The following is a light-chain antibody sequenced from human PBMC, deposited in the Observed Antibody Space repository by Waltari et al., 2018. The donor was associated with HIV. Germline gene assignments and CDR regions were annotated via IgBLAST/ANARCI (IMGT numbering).Light chain of an antibody. CDR2: AVR. J-gene: IGLJ2*01. V-gene: IGLV2-18*02. Sequence: GQSVTISCTGTSSDVGTYNRVSWYQQSPGTAPKLVIAAVRNRPSGVPDRFSGSKSGNTASLTISGLQAEDEADYYCSSFTTSSTVIFGGGTKLTVL. CDR1: SSDVGTYNR. CDR3: SSFTTSSTVI.